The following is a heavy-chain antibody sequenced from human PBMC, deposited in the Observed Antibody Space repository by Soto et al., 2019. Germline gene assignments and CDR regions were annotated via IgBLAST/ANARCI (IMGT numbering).Heavy chain of an antibody. CDR1: GFTFSSYG. D-gene: IGHD1-26*01. CDR2: IWYDGSNK. V-gene: IGHV3-33*01. CDR3: ARVSEGGSYYGGLDY. Sequence: QVQLVESGGGVVQPGRSLRLSCAASGFTFSSYGMHWVRQAPGKGLEWVAVIWYDGSNKYYADSVKGRFTISRDNSKNTLYLQMNSLRAEDTAVYYCARVSEGGSYYGGLDYWRQGTLVTVSS. J-gene: IGHJ4*02.